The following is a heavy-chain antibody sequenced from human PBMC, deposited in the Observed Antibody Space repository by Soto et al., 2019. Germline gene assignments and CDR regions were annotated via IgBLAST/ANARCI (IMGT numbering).Heavy chain of an antibody. V-gene: IGHV5-51*01. Sequence: GESLKISCKGFGYSFTSYWIGWVRQMPGKDLEWMGIIYPGDSNTRYNPSFEGRVTMSADKSISTAYLRWSSLKASDTAMYYCAKRPTGGNFFDFWGQGTLVTVSS. J-gene: IGHJ4*02. CDR1: GYSFTSYW. D-gene: IGHD3-16*01. CDR2: IYPGDSNT. CDR3: AKRPTGGNFFDF.